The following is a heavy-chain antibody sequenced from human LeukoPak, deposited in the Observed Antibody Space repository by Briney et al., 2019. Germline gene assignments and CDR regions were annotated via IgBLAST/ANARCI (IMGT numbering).Heavy chain of an antibody. CDR2: ISTSGGNT. J-gene: IGHJ3*02. V-gene: IGHV3-23*01. CDR3: AKDYYDSSGYDAFDI. CDR1: GFTFRSYA. Sequence: AGGSLRLSCAASGFTFRSYAMSWVRQAPGKGLEWVSAISTSGGNTYYTDSVKGRFTISRDNSKNMLYLQMNSLRAEDTAVYYCAKDYYDSSGYDAFDIWGQGTMVTVSS. D-gene: IGHD3-22*01.